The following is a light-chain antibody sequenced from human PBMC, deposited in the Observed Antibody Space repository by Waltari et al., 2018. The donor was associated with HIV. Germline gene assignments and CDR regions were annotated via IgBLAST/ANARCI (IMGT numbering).Light chain of an antibody. CDR3: NSYAGSNNWV. Sequence: QSALTQPPSASGSPGQSVTISCTGTSSDVGGSQSVSWYQQHPGKAPKLMIYGVNKPPSGVPDRFSGSKSASTAALTVSGLQADDEADYYCNSYAGSNNWVFGGGTKLTVL. CDR1: SSDVGGSQS. V-gene: IGLV2-8*01. CDR2: GVN. J-gene: IGLJ3*02.